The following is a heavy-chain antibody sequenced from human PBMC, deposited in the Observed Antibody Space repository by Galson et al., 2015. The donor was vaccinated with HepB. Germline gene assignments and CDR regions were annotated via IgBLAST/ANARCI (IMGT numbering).Heavy chain of an antibody. Sequence: SVKVSCKASGGTFSSYAISWVRQAPGQGLEWMGGIIPIFGTANYAQKFQGRVTITADESTSTAYMELSSLRSEDTAVYYCASALGDYLLRVDAFDIWGQGTMVTVSS. CDR3: ASALGDYLLRVDAFDI. J-gene: IGHJ3*02. D-gene: IGHD3-16*01. CDR1: GGTFSSYA. CDR2: IIPIFGTA. V-gene: IGHV1-69*13.